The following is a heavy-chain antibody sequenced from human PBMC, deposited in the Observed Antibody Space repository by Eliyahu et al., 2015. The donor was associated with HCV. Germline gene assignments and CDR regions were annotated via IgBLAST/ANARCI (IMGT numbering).Heavy chain of an antibody. J-gene: IGHJ4*02. Sequence: EVELVEAGGKLXRPGXSLRLXXAGSGFSVSDFWMHWVRQVPGKGLLWVSQIATDGSTKYADSVRGRFTISRDGASNTLSLQLNSLTDADTGVYYCAFGHTYFFDYWGQGTLVTVSS. D-gene: IGHD2/OR15-2a*01. CDR1: GFSVSDFW. CDR2: IATDGST. CDR3: AFGHTYFFDY. V-gene: IGHV3-74*01.